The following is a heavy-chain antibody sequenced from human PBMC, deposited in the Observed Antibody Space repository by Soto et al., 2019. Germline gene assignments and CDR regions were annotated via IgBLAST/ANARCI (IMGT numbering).Heavy chain of an antibody. CDR1: GGTFSTYT. D-gene: IGHD2-21*02. Sequence: SVKVSCKASGGTFSTYTITWVRQAPGQGLEWMGRIIPIIGIINYAQKFQGRVTISADKFTGTAYMELSSLRSEDTAVYYCARSIVVVTALDYWGQGTLVTVSS. V-gene: IGHV1-69*02. CDR3: ARSIVVVTALDY. CDR2: IIPIIGII. J-gene: IGHJ4*02.